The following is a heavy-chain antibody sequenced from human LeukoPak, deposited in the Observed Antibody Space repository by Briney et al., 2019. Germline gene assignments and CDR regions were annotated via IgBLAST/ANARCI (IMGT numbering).Heavy chain of an antibody. J-gene: IGHJ4*02. D-gene: IGHD3-3*01. Sequence: PGGSLRLSCAASGFTFSSYGMHWVRQAPGKGLEWVAFIRYDGSNKYYADSVKGRFTISRDNSKNTPYLQMNSLRAEDTAVYYCAKDTAHLEWPPGLGYFDYWGQGTLVTVSS. CDR1: GFTFSSYG. CDR3: AKDTAHLEWPPGLGYFDY. V-gene: IGHV3-30*02. CDR2: IRYDGSNK.